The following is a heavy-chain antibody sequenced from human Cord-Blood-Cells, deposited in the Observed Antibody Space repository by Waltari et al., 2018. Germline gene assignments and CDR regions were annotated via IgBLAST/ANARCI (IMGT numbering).Heavy chain of an antibody. J-gene: IGHJ3*02. D-gene: IGHD1-26*01. V-gene: IGHV4-39*01. CDR2: VYYSGST. CDR1: GGSISSSSYY. Sequence: QLQLQESGPGLVKPSETLSLTCTVSGGSISSSSYYWGWIRQPPGKGLEWSGSVYYSGSTYYNPSLKSRVTISVDTSKNQFSLKLSSVTAADTAVYYCASWWSYYAFDIWGQGTMVTVSS. CDR3: ASWWSYYAFDI.